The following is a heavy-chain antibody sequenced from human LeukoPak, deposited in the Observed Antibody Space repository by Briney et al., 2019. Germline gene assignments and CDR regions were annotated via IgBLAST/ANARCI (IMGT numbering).Heavy chain of an antibody. J-gene: IGHJ6*02. CDR3: ARDPNYDFWSGYYVGMDV. V-gene: IGHV3-11*01. D-gene: IGHD3-3*01. Sequence: GGSLRLSCAASGFTFSDYYMSWIRQAPGKGLEWVSYISGRGSTIYYADSVKGRFTISRDNAKNSLYLQMNSLRAEDTAVYYCARDPNYDFWSGYYVGMDVWGQGTTVTVSS. CDR1: GFTFSDYY. CDR2: ISGRGSTI.